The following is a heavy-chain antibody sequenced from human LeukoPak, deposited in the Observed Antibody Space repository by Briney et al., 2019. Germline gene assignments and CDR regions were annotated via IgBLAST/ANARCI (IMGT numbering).Heavy chain of an antibody. CDR3: ARTVVPAAGIYYYYGMDV. CDR2: ISSSGTTI. J-gene: IGHJ6*02. CDR1: GFAFSSYE. D-gene: IGHD2-2*01. Sequence: GGSLRLSCAASGFAFSSYEMNWVRQAPGKGLEWVSYISSSGTTIYDADSVKGRFTISRDTAKNSLYLQMNSLRAEDTAVYYCARTVVPAAGIYYYYGMDVWGQGTTVTVSS. V-gene: IGHV3-48*03.